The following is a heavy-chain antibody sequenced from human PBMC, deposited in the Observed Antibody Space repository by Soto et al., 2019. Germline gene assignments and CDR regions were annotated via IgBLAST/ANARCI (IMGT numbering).Heavy chain of an antibody. V-gene: IGHV1-18*01. D-gene: IGHD3-10*01. Sequence: ASVKVSCKASGYTFTSYGISWVRRAPGQGLEWMGWISAYNGHTNYAQKLQGRVTMTTDTSTSTAYMELRSLSSDDTAVYYCARGKLMVPYANALDYWGQGTLVTVSS. J-gene: IGHJ4*02. CDR1: GYTFTSYG. CDR2: ISAYNGHT. CDR3: ARGKLMVPYANALDY.